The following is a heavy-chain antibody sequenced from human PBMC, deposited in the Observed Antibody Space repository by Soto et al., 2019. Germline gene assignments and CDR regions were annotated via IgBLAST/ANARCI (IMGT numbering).Heavy chain of an antibody. V-gene: IGHV4-38-2*02. J-gene: IGHJ6*02. CDR1: GYSISSGYY. D-gene: IGHD4-17*01. CDR3: ARDCPATVTTYYYGMDV. Sequence: SETLSLTCAVSGYSISSGYYWGWIRQPPGKGLEWIGSIYHSGSTYYTPSLKSRVTISVDTSKNQFSLKLSSVTAADTAVYYCARDCPATVTTYYYGMDVWGQGTTVTVSS. CDR2: IYHSGST.